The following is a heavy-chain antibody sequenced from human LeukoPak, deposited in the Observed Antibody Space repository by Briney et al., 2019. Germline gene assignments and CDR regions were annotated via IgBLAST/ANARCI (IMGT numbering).Heavy chain of an antibody. V-gene: IGHV1-2*02. CDR3: ARDLGSSGWYVHDY. J-gene: IGHJ4*02. CDR1: GYTFTGYY. Sequence: ASVKVSCKASGYTFTGYYMHWVRQAPGQGLEWMGWINPNSGGTNYAQKFQGRVAMTRDTSISTAYMELSRLRSDDTAVYYCARDLGSSGWYVHDYWGQGTLVTVSS. CDR2: INPNSGGT. D-gene: IGHD6-19*01.